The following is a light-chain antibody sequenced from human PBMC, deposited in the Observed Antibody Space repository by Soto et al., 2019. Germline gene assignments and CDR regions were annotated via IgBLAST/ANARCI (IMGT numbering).Light chain of an antibody. CDR3: SSYTISSTYV. J-gene: IGLJ1*01. V-gene: IGLV2-14*01. CDR1: SSDVGSYTY. Sequence: QSALTQPASVSGSPGQSIAISCTGTSSDVGSYTYVSWYQQHPGKAHKLMIFDFSNRPSGVSDRFSGSKSGNTASLTISGLQADDEADYYCSSYTISSTYVFGTGTKLTVL. CDR2: DFS.